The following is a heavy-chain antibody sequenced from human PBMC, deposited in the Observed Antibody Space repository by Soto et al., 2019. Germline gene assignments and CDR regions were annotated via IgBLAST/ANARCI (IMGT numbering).Heavy chain of an antibody. CDR1: GGSISSSSYY. Sequence: QLQLQESGPGLVKPSETLSLTCTVSGGSISSSSYYWGWIRQPPGKGLEWIGSIYYSGSTYYNPSLKSRVTISVDTSKNQFSLKLSSVTAADTAVYYCARQVRDSSGCNYWGQGTLVTVSS. CDR3: ARQVRDSSGCNY. CDR2: IYYSGST. J-gene: IGHJ4*02. D-gene: IGHD6-19*01. V-gene: IGHV4-39*01.